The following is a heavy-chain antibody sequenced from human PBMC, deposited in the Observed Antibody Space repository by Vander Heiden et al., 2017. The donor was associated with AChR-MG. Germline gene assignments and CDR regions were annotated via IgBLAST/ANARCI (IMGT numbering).Heavy chain of an antibody. Sequence: QAQLHQSGPGLVKPSHTPSLTFAISWDSVPRNSAAWNWIRQSPSRGLEWLGRTYYRSKWYNDYAVAVKSRITVNPDTSKNQFSLQLNSVTPEDTAVYYCARDLTGEGFFDYWGQGTLVTVSS. V-gene: IGHV6-1*01. D-gene: IGHD7-27*01. CDR1: WDSVPRNSAA. CDR3: ARDLTGEGFFDY. J-gene: IGHJ4*02. CDR2: TYYRSKWYN.